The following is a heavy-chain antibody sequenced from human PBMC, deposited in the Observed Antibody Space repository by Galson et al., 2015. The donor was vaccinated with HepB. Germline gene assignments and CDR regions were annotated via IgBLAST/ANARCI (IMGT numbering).Heavy chain of an antibody. V-gene: IGHV3-30-3*01. J-gene: IGHJ4*02. D-gene: IGHD3-9*01. Sequence: SLRLSCAASGFIFSDYAMHWVRQAPGKGLEWVAVISYEGSQKYYADSVRGRFSIFRDDSENSLYLQMNSLTAEDTAVYFCARDLAYHDILTGIDYWGQGTLVTVSS. CDR3: ARDLAYHDILTGIDY. CDR2: ISYEGSQK. CDR1: GFIFSDYA.